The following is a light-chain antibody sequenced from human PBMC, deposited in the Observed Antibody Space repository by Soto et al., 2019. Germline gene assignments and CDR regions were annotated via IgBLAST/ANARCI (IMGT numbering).Light chain of an antibody. V-gene: IGKV4-1*01. Sequence: DIVKTQSPDSLAVSLGERATINCKSSQSVLYSSNNKNYLAWYQQKPGQPPNLLIYWASTRESGVPDRFSGSGSGTDFTLTISSLQAEDVAVYYCQQYYSTPYTFGQGTKLEIK. CDR2: WAS. J-gene: IGKJ2*01. CDR1: QSVLYSSNNKNY. CDR3: QQYYSTPYT.